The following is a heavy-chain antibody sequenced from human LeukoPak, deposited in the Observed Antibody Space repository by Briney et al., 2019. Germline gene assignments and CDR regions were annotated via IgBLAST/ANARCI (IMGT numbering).Heavy chain of an antibody. CDR2: INHSGST. D-gene: IGHD6-13*01. CDR3: AGRYSSSWYDTLRWFDP. CDR1: GGSISGYY. Sequence: SETLSLTCTVSGGSISGYYWSWIRQPPGKGLEWIGEINHSGSTNYNPSLKSRVTISVDTSKNQFSLKLSSVTAADTAVYYCAGRYSSSWYDTLRWFDPWGQGTLVTVSS. V-gene: IGHV4-34*01. J-gene: IGHJ5*02.